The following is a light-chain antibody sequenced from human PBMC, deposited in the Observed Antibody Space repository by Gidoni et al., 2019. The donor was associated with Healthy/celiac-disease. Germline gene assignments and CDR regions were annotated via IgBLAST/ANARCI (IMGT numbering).Light chain of an antibody. J-gene: IGKJ2*01. CDR2: AAS. CDR1: QSISSY. V-gene: IGKV1-39*01. Sequence: DIQMTHSPSTLSASVGDRVTITCRASQSISSYLNWYQQKPGKAPKLLIYAASSLQSGVPSRFSGSGSGTDFTLTISSLQPEDFATYYCQQSYSTPRTFXQXTKLEIK. CDR3: QQSYSTPRT.